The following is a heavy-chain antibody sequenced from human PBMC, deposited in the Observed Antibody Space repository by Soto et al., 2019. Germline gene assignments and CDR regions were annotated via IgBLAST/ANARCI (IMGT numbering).Heavy chain of an antibody. D-gene: IGHD2-15*01. V-gene: IGHV3-13*01. CDR3: ARGQEVGAHFFDS. CDR1: GFTFSGFD. CDR2: IGTAGDT. J-gene: IGHJ4*02. Sequence: GGSLRLSCEASGFTFSGFDIHWVRQPTGKGLEWVSTIGTAGDTYYAVSVKGRFTISRDNAKNSLSLQMNSLRAGDTAVYFCARGQEVGAHFFDSWGQGTQVTVSS.